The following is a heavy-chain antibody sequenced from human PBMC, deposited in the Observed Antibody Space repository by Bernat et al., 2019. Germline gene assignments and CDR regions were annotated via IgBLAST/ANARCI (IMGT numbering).Heavy chain of an antibody. CDR3: ARDPMVRGVISAFDI. D-gene: IGHD3-10*01. CDR2: ISSSSSYT. J-gene: IGHJ3*02. Sequence: QVQLVESGGGLVKPGGSLRLSCAASGFTFSDYYMSWIRQAPGKGLDWVSYISSSSSYTNYADSVKGRFTISRDNSKNTLYLQMNSLRAEDTAVYYCARDPMVRGVISAFDIWGQGTMVTVSS. CDR1: GFTFSDYY. V-gene: IGHV3-11*06.